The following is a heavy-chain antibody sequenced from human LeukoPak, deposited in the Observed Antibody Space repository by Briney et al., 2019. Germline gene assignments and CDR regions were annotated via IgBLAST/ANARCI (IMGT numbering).Heavy chain of an antibody. CDR2: IYPSGTT. V-gene: IGHV4-38-2*02. CDR3: ARAYSSSWYFNWFDP. J-gene: IGHJ5*02. D-gene: IGHD6-13*01. CDR1: GYSISSGYY. Sequence: SETLSLTCTVSGYSISSGYYWGWIRQPPGKGLEWIGNIYPSGTTYYNPSLKTRATISVDTSKNQFSLKLSSVTAADTAVYFCARAYSSSWYFNWFDPWGQGTLVTVSS.